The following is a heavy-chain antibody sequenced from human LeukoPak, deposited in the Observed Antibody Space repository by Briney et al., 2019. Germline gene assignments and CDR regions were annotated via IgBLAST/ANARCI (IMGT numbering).Heavy chain of an antibody. V-gene: IGHV3-33*08. CDR3: AREVQDAFDI. J-gene: IGHJ3*02. Sequence: FRRLSYAASGFTINDSGIHWVRQAPRKGLEWGALISYDGSTKYSQDSVKGRFTIASEYSKNTLYLQMNILTAEDTALYYCAREVQDAFDIWGQGTMVIVSS. CDR1: GFTINDSG. CDR2: ISYDGSTK.